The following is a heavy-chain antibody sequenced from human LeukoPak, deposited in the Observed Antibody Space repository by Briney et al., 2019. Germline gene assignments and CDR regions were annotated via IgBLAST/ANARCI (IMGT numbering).Heavy chain of an antibody. J-gene: IGHJ3*02. CDR1: GFTFSRYA. D-gene: IGHD3-22*01. V-gene: IGHV3-23*01. Sequence: GGSLRLSCAASGFTFSRYAMSWVRLAPGKGLEWVSAINGIGRSTHYADSVRGRFTISRDNSNNTLYLQMSSLRAEDTAVYYCAKVKTVTIVVINVFVMWGQGTKVTVSS. CDR2: INGIGRST. CDR3: AKVKTVTIVVINVFVM.